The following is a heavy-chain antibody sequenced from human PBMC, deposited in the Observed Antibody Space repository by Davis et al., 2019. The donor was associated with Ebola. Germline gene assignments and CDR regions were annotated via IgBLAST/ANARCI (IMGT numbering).Heavy chain of an antibody. D-gene: IGHD6-13*01. Sequence: MPSETLSLTCTVSGGSISSYYWGWIRQPPGKGLEWIGSIYYSGSTYYNPSLKSRVTISVDTSKNQFSLKLSSVTAADTAVYYCARLYSSLVGMDVWGQGTTVTVSS. CDR3: ARLYSSLVGMDV. V-gene: IGHV4-39*01. CDR1: GGSISSYY. J-gene: IGHJ6*02. CDR2: IYYSGST.